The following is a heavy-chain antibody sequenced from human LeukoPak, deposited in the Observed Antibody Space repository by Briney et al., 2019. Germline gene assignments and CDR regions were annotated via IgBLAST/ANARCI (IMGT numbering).Heavy chain of an antibody. J-gene: IGHJ4*02. CDR3: TRRRGNQQPIDY. D-gene: IGHD2-2*01. CDR1: GFTFSRYA. CDR2: ISGGGIGI. V-gene: IGHV3-23*01. Sequence: GGSLRLSCAASGFTFSRYAMSWVRQAPGKGLEWVSAISGGGIGIYYADSLKGRFTISRDDSKNTLYLQMNSLRAEDTAVYYCTRRRGNQQPIDYWGQETLVTVSS.